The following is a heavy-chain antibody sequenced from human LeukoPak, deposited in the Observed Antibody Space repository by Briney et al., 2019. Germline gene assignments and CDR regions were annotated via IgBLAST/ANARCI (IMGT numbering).Heavy chain of an antibody. Sequence: ASVTVSFMSSGYTFTDYFVHWVRQAPGQRPEWMGWIKARNGNTKYSQRFQGRVAITTDTSASTVYMELTGLRAEHPAVYFCARDPGDGFILFLDYWGQGPLVTVSS. CDR1: GYTFTDYF. CDR3: ARDPGDGFILFLDY. J-gene: IGHJ4*02. CDR2: IKARNGNT. D-gene: IGHD2-21*01. V-gene: IGHV1-3*01.